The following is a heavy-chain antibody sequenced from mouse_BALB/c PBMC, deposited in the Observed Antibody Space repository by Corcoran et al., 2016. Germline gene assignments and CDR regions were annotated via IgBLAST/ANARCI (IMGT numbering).Heavy chain of an antibody. J-gene: IGHJ1*01. CDR3: ARDVIFDV. V-gene: IGHV3-6*02. Sequence: DVQLQESGPGLVKPSQSLSLTCSVTGYSITSGYYWNWIRQFPGNKLEWMGYISYDGSNNYNPSLKNRISITRDTSKNQFCLKLNSVTTEDTATYYCARDVIFDVWGAGTTVTVS. CDR1: GYSITSGYY. CDR2: ISYDGSN.